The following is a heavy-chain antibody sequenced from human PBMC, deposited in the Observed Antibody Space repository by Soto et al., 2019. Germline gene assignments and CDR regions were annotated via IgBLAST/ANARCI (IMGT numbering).Heavy chain of an antibody. Sequence: GGSLRLSCAASGFTFSSYSMNWVRQAPGKGLEWVSSISSSSSYIYYADSVKGRFTISRDNAKNSLYLQMNSLRAEDTAVYYCARRSPRRDYYYGMDVWGQGTTVTVSS. CDR3: ARRSPRRDYYYGMDV. CDR2: ISSSSSYI. CDR1: GFTFSSYS. J-gene: IGHJ6*02. V-gene: IGHV3-21*01.